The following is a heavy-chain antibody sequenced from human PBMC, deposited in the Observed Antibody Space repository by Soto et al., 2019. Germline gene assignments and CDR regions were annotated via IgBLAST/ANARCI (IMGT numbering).Heavy chain of an antibody. Sequence: ASVKVSCKATGYSFKNYAVHWVRQAPGQRLEWMGFTNEGSGNTRFSQKCQSRISITRDTSASTVYFDLSSLTSEDTAIYYCAPNDRPVSLVVSLDHWGPVTLVTVSS. CDR3: APNDRPVSLVVSLDH. V-gene: IGHV1-3*01. CDR2: TNEGSGNT. CDR1: GYSFKNYA. J-gene: IGHJ4*02. D-gene: IGHD3-22*01.